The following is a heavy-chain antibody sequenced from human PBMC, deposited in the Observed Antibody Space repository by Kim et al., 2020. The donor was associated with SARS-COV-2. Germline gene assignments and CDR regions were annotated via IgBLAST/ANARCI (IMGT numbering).Heavy chain of an antibody. Sequence: GGSLRLSCAASGFTFSSYGMHWVRQAPGKGLEWVAVITYDGSNKYYADSVKGRFTISRDNSKNTLYLQMNSLRAEDTAVYYCARDSTMWVRGPYGIDPWGQGTLVTVSS. V-gene: IGHV3-33*05. CDR1: GFTFSSYG. CDR2: ITYDGSNK. CDR3: ARDSTMWVRGPYGIDP. D-gene: IGHD3-10*01. J-gene: IGHJ5*02.